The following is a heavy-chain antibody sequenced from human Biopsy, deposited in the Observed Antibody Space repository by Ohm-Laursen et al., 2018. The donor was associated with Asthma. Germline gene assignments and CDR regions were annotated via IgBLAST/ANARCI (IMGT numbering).Heavy chain of an antibody. Sequence: SVKVSCKTSGYTFYSAGITWVRQAPGQGLEWMGWISVYNGNTKVAQKLQDRVTMITGTSTSTAYMELRSLRPDDTAVYFCARAVDYSHYYGIDVWGQGTTVTVS. CDR2: ISVYNGNT. V-gene: IGHV1-18*01. CDR3: ARAVDYSHYYGIDV. J-gene: IGHJ6*02. D-gene: IGHD3-10*01. CDR1: GYTFYSAG.